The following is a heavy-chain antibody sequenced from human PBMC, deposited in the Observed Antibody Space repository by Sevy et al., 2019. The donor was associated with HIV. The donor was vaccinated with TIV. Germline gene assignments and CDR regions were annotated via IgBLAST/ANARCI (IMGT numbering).Heavy chain of an antibody. Sequence: SETLSLTCTVSGGSITSLYWNWIRQPPGKGLEWIANIYYNGHINYNPSLKSRVTLSLDTSKNQFSLRLSSLTAADTAMYYCAGKNAWGRGYSWGQGTLVTVSS. CDR1: GGSITSLY. J-gene: IGHJ4*02. D-gene: IGHD1-26*01. CDR2: IYYNGHI. V-gene: IGHV4-59*08. CDR3: AGKNAWGRGYS.